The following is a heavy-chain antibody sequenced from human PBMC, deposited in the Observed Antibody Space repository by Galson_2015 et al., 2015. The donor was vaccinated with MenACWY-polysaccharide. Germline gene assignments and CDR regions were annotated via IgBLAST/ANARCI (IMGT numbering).Heavy chain of an antibody. D-gene: IGHD1-26*01. J-gene: IGHJ4*02. Sequence: PALVKPTQTLTLTCSFSGFSLSTRGVGVGWIRQPPGRALEWLALIYGDDDKRYSPSLESRLTITKDTSKNQVVLTMTNMDPVDTATYYCVRESGSYYQMDYWGQGTLVTVST. CDR3: VRESGSYYQMDY. CDR2: IYGDDDK. CDR1: GFSLSTRGVG. V-gene: IGHV2-5*02.